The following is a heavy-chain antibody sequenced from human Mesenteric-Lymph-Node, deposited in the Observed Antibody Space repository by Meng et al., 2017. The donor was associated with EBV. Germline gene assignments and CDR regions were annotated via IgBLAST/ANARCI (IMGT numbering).Heavy chain of an antibody. J-gene: IGHJ4*02. Sequence: QVQLVQSGAEGKKPGASVQVSCKASGYTFTSYYMHWVRQSPGQGLEWMGIINPSGGSTSYAQKFRGRVTMTRDTSTSTVYMELSSLRSEDTAVYYCARAHDVGGDCFDYWGQGTLVTVSS. V-gene: IGHV1-46*01. CDR1: GYTFTSYY. CDR3: ARAHDVGGDCFDY. CDR2: INPSGGST. D-gene: IGHD2-21*01.